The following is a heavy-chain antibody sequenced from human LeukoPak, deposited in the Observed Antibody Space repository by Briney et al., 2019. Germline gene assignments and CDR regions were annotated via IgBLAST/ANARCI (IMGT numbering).Heavy chain of an antibody. J-gene: IGHJ4*02. V-gene: IGHV3-21*01. CDR1: GFTFSSYA. CDR3: ARVRGSYSLDY. Sequence: GGSLRLSCAASGFTFSSYAMSWVRQAPGKGLEWVSSISGSSSYIYYVDSVQGRFTISRDNAKNSLYLQMNSLRGEDTAVYFCARVRGSYSLDYWGQGTLVTVSS. CDR2: ISGSSSYI. D-gene: IGHD1-26*01.